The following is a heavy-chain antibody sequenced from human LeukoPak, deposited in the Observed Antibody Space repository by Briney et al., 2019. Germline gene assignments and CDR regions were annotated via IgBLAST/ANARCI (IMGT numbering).Heavy chain of an antibody. CDR3: ARLGAGPTYYDFWSGYSSFYFDY. Sequence: PSETLSLTCTVFGDSISNSGYYWGWIRQPPGKGLEWIGSYYYGRSTYYNPSLKSRVTVSVDTSKNQVSLRLNSVTAADTAVYYCARLGAGPTYYDFWSGYSSFYFDYWGQGTLVTVSS. J-gene: IGHJ4*02. CDR1: GDSISNSGYY. V-gene: IGHV4-39*01. CDR2: YYYGRST. D-gene: IGHD3-3*01.